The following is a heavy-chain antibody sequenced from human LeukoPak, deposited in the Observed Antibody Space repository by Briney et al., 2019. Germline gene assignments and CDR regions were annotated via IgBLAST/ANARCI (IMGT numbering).Heavy chain of an antibody. J-gene: IGHJ6*03. CDR3: ARDPALSETYYDFWSGYYYYYYYMDV. V-gene: IGHV3-74*01. Sequence: PGGSLRLSCAASGFTFSSYWMHWVRQAPGKGLVWVSRINSDGSSTSYADSVKGRFTISRDNAKNTLYLQMNSLRAEDTAVYYCARDPALSETYYDFWSGYYYYYYYMDVWGKGTTVTVSS. D-gene: IGHD3-3*01. CDR2: INSDGSST. CDR1: GFTFSSYW.